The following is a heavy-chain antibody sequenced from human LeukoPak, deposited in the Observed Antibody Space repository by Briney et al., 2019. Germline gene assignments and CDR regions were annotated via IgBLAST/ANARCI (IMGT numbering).Heavy chain of an antibody. Sequence: ASVKVSCKASGYTFTSYGISWVRQAPGQGLEWMGWISAYNGNTNYAQKLQGRVTMTTDTSTSTAYMELRSLRSDDAAVYYCARGPLGRGWYYFDYWGQGTLVTVSS. D-gene: IGHD6-19*01. J-gene: IGHJ4*02. CDR3: ARGPLGRGWYYFDY. V-gene: IGHV1-18*01. CDR2: ISAYNGNT. CDR1: GYTFTSYG.